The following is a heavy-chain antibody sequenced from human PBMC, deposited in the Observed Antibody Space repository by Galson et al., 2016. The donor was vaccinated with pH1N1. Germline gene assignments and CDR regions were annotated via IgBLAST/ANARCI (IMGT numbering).Heavy chain of an antibody. J-gene: IGHJ2*01. Sequence: SLRLSCAASGFTFTSYPIHWVRQAPGKGLEWVAVIWYDGSNKWYADSVKGRFTISRDNSKNTLFLQMNSLRAEDTAVYYCARDRSEDWYFDLWGRGTLVTVSS. V-gene: IGHV3-33*08. D-gene: IGHD3-3*01. CDR3: ARDRSEDWYFDL. CDR1: GFTFTSYP. CDR2: IWYDGSNK.